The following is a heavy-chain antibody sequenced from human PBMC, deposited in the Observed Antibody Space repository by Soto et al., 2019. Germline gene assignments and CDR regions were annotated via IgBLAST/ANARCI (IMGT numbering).Heavy chain of an antibody. CDR2: IIPIFGTA. V-gene: IGHV1-69*01. D-gene: IGHD2-2*01. Sequence: QVQLVQSGAEVKKPGSSVKVSCKASGGTYSSYAISWVRQAPGQGLEWMGGIIPIFGTANYAQKFQGRVTITADESTSTAYMELRSRRSEDTAVYYCARAHLGYCSSTSCYSIYYGMDVWGQGTTVTVSS. CDR3: ARAHLGYCSSTSCYSIYYGMDV. J-gene: IGHJ6*02. CDR1: GGTYSSYA.